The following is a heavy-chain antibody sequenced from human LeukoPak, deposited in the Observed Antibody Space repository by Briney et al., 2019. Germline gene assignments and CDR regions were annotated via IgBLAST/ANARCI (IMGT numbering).Heavy chain of an antibody. J-gene: IGHJ4*02. D-gene: IGHD3-22*01. Sequence: ASVKVSCTASGYTFSSYAMSWVRQAPGQGLEWMGWISAYTGNTNYAQNLQGRVTMTTDTSTNTAYMELRSLRSDDTAVYYCARGKKDYYDYDYWGQGTLVTVSS. CDR1: GYTFSSYA. CDR3: ARGKKDYYDYDY. CDR2: ISAYTGNT. V-gene: IGHV1-18*01.